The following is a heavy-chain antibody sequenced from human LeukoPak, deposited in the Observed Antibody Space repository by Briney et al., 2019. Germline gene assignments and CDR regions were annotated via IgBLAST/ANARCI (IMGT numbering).Heavy chain of an antibody. J-gene: IGHJ6*04. CDR1: GGTFSSYT. CDR3: ARLMDYYASGTYGRYAMDV. Sequence: SVMVSCKASGGTFSSYTISWVRQAPGQGLEWMGGIIPIFGTANYAQKFQGRVTITADESTSTAYMELNSLRSEDTAMYCCARLMDYYASGTYGRYAMDVWGKGTTVTVTS. D-gene: IGHD3-10*01. CDR2: IIPIFGTA. V-gene: IGHV1-69*13.